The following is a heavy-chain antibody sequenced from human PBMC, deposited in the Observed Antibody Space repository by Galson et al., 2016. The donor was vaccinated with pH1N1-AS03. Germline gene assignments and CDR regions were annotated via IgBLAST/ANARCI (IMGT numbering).Heavy chain of an antibody. CDR3: ATNALKVRVDY. J-gene: IGHJ4*02. D-gene: IGHD1-1*01. CDR2: VSGTGGSP. Sequence: ETLSLTCSVSGDSIGRNDWSWVRQAPGKGLEWLAEVSGTGGSPFYADSVKGRVTISRDNSKNTVYLQMTSLRAEDTAVYYCATNALKVRVDYWGQGTLVTVSS. CDR1: GDSIGRND. V-gene: IGHV3-23*01.